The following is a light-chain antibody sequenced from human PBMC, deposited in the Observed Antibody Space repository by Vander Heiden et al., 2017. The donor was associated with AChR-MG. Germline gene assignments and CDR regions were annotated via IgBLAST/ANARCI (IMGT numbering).Light chain of an antibody. CDR2: DVS. V-gene: IGLV2-11*01. CDR3: CSYAGSYSFV. J-gene: IGLJ1*01. Sequence: QSALTQPRSVSGSPGQSVTISCTGTTSDGGGYDYVSWYQQLPGKAPKLMIYDVSKRPSGVPDRFSGSKSGATASLTISGRQADDESEYCGCSYAGSYSFVFGTGTKVTVL. CDR1: TSDGGGYDY.